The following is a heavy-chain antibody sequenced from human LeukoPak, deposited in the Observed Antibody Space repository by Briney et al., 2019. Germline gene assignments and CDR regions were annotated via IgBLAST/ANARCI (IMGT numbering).Heavy chain of an antibody. V-gene: IGHV3-33*01. J-gene: IGHJ4*02. Sequence: GGSLRLSCAASGFTFSSYGMHWVRQAPGKGLEWVAVIWYDGSNKYYADSVKGRFTISRDNSKNTLYLQMNSLRAKDTAVYYCARAYDFWSGYPLDYWGQGTLVTVSS. CDR3: ARAYDFWSGYPLDY. D-gene: IGHD3-3*01. CDR1: GFTFSSYG. CDR2: IWYDGSNK.